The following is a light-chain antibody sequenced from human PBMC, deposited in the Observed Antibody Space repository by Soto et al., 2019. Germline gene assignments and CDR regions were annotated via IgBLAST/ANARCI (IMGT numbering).Light chain of an antibody. V-gene: IGLV2-14*01. CDR1: SSDVGAYNY. CDR3: SSYTSSGTDV. Sequence: QPVLTQPASVSGSPGQSITISCSGTSSDVGAYNYVSWYQQHPGKAPKVMIYDVSNRPSGICNRFSGSKSGNTASLTISGLQPEDEADYYCSSYTSSGTDVFGAGTKVTVL. J-gene: IGLJ1*01. CDR2: DVS.